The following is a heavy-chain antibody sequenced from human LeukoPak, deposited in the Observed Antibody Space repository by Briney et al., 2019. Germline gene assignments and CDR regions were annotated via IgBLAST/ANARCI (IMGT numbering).Heavy chain of an antibody. D-gene: IGHD3-10*01. CDR3: ARSVDPLVRGGGACFDY. CDR2: IYYSGST. Sequence: PSETLSLTCTVSGGSISSSSYYWGWIRQPPGKGLEWIGSIYYSGSTYYNPSLKSRVTISVDTSKNQFSLKLSSVTAADTAVYYCARSVDPLVRGGGACFDYWGQGTLVTVSS. J-gene: IGHJ4*02. V-gene: IGHV4-39*01. CDR1: GGSISSSSYY.